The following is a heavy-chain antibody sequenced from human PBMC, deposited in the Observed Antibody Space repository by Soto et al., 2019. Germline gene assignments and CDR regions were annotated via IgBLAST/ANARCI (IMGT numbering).Heavy chain of an antibody. D-gene: IGHD1-26*01. CDR2: IYHGGTT. CDR1: GGSVRSGSYY. J-gene: IGHJ4*02. V-gene: IGHV4-61*01. CDR3: ARDTSGSYGY. Sequence: QVHLQESGPGLVKSSETLSLTCTVSGGSVRSGSYYWTWIRQPPGKGLEWIGFIYHGGTTKYNSSHKSRVTISIDTSKTQFTLKLRSVTAADTAVYYCARDTSGSYGYWGQGTLVTVSS.